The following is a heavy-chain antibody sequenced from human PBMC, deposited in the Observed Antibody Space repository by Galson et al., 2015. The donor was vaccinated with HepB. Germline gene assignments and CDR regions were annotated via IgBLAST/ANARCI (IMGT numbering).Heavy chain of an antibody. CDR2: ISSSSSYI. CDR1: GSAFSSDT. V-gene: IGHV3-21*01. Sequence: SLRLPCAASGSAFSSDTVNGGPQAPGKGLEWVSSISSSSSYIYYADSVKGRFNISRDNAKHSLYLQMNSLRAEDTAVYYCARDGYSSSYNYYYYGMDVWGQGTTVTVSS. J-gene: IGHJ6*02. CDR3: ARDGYSSSYNYYYYGMDV. D-gene: IGHD6-13*01.